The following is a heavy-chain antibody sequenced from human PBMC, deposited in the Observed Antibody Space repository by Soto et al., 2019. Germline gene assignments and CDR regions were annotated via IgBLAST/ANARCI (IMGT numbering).Heavy chain of an antibody. CDR2: ISYDGSNK. J-gene: IGHJ4*02. V-gene: IGHV3-30-3*01. D-gene: IGHD3-22*01. CDR3: ARYYYDSSGFIYY. Sequence: QVQLVESGGGVVQPGRSLRLSFAASGFTFSSYAMHWVRQAPGKGLEWVAVISYDGSNKYYADSVKGRFTISRDNSKNTLYLQMNSLRAEATAGYYCARYYYDSSGFIYYWGQGTMVTVSS. CDR1: GFTFSSYA.